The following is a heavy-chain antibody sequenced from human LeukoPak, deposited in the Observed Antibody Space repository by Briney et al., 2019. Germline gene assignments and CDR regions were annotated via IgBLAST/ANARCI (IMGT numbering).Heavy chain of an antibody. V-gene: IGHV3-20*04. CDR2: INYNGAIT. CDR3: ARDRLGPSFSVSHFDL. Sequence: GGPLRLSCATSGSTFVDYGLSWVRRAPGKGLEWLCAINYNGAITDYADSAKGRFTISRDNAKNSLYLRMDSLRAEDTALYYCARDRLGPSFSVSHFDLWGQGTLVTVSS. D-gene: IGHD3-3*02. J-gene: IGHJ4*02. CDR1: GSTFVDYG.